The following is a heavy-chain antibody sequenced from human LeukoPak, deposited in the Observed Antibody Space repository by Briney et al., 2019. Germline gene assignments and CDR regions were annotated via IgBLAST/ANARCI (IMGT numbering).Heavy chain of an antibody. CDR3: ARGGILGRRTDY. CDR2: ISSSSSYI. Sequence: GGSLRLSCAASGFTFSSYSMNWVRQAPGKGLEWVSSISSSSSYIYYADSVKGRFTISRDNAKNSLYLQMNSLRAEDTAVYYCARGGILGRRTDYWGQGTLVTVSS. CDR1: GFTFSSYS. J-gene: IGHJ4*02. D-gene: IGHD3/OR15-3a*01. V-gene: IGHV3-21*01.